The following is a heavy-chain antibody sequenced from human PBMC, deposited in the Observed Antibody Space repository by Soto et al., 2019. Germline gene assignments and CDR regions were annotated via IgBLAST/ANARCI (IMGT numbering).Heavy chain of an antibody. Sequence: GESLKISCKGSGYSFTSYWIGWVRQMPGKGLEWMGIIYPGDSDTRYSPPFQGQVTISADKSISTAYLQWSSLKASDTAMYYCAIPPWPGEMATIEAFDIWGQGTMVTVSS. CDR3: AIPPWPGEMATIEAFDI. D-gene: IGHD3-10*01. CDR2: IYPGDSDT. V-gene: IGHV5-51*01. J-gene: IGHJ3*02. CDR1: GYSFTSYW.